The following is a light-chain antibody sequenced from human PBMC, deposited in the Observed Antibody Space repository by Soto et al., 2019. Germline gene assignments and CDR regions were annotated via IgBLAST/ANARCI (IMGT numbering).Light chain of an antibody. V-gene: IGKV3-15*01. Sequence: EIVMTQSPATLSVSPGERATVSCRASQSVSGNLAWYQQKPGQAPRLLIYAASTRATGMPARFSGSGSGTEFTLTISSLQSEDFAVYYCQQYNNWPPWTFGQGTRVEIK. CDR3: QQYNNWPPWT. CDR1: QSVSGN. CDR2: AAS. J-gene: IGKJ1*01.